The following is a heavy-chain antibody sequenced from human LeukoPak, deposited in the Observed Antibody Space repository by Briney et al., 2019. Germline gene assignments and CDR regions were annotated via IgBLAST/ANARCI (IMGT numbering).Heavy chain of an antibody. J-gene: IGHJ4*02. V-gene: IGHV4-30-4*01. Sequence: SQTLSLTCTVSGGSISSGDYYWSWIRQPPGKGLEWIGYIYYSGSTYYNPSLKSRVTISVDTSKNQFSLKLSSVTAADTAVYYCATVTMVRGVIRRADYWGQGTPVTVSS. CDR3: ATVTMVRGVIRRADY. D-gene: IGHD3-10*01. CDR2: IYYSGST. CDR1: GGSISSGDYY.